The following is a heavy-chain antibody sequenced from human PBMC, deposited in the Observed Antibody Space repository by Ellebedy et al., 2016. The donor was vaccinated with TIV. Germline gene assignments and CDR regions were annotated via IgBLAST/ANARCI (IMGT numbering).Heavy chain of an antibody. CDR3: ARDKRGDWYFSL. CDR1: GGSISSYY. D-gene: IGHD3-10*01. Sequence: SETLSLTCTVSGGSISSYYWSWIRQPPGKGLEWIGYIYYSGSTNYNPSLKSRVTISGDTSKNQFSLKLSSVTAADTAGYYCARDKRGDWYFSLWGRGNLVTVSS. V-gene: IGHV4-59*01. CDR2: IYYSGST. J-gene: IGHJ2*01.